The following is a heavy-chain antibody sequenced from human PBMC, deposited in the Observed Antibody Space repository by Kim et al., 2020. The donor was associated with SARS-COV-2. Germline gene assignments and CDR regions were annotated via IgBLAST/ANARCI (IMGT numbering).Heavy chain of an antibody. J-gene: IGHJ4*01. V-gene: IGHV3-30*18. CDR1: GFNFNYYG. Sequence: GGSLRLSCVVSGFNFNYYGMHWVRQAPGKGLEWVAGISYEGSKKFYADSLMGRFTISRDSSKNTLYLHMDSLISEDTAVYYCAKRGGVFDFSSSSYIDY. CDR2: ISYEGSKK. D-gene: IGHD3-3*01. CDR3: AKRGGVFDFSSSSYIDY.